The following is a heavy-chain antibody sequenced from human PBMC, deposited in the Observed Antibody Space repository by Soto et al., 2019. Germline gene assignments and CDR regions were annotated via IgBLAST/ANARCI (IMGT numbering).Heavy chain of an antibody. J-gene: IGHJ3*02. Sequence: PGGSLRLSCAASEFTFSSYWMSWVRQAPGKGLEWVANIKPDGSEKWYVDSVKGRFTISRDNVKKSLYLQMISLRGEDTAMYYCARGDYDDTSGTFLDAFDIWGQGTMVTVSS. CDR3: ARGDYDDTSGTFLDAFDI. CDR1: EFTFSSYW. CDR2: IKPDGSEK. D-gene: IGHD3-22*01. V-gene: IGHV3-7*04.